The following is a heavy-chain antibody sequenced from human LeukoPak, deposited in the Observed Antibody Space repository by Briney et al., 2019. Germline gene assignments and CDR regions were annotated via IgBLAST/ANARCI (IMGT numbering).Heavy chain of an antibody. Sequence: SVKASCKASGFTFTSSAVQWVRQARGQRLEWIGWIVVGSGNTNYAQKFQERVTITRDMSTSTAYMELSSLRSEDTAVYYCAADPVGADDAFDIWGQGTMVTVSS. D-gene: IGHD1-26*01. CDR3: AADPVGADDAFDI. V-gene: IGHV1-58*01. CDR1: GFTFTSSA. J-gene: IGHJ3*02. CDR2: IVVGSGNT.